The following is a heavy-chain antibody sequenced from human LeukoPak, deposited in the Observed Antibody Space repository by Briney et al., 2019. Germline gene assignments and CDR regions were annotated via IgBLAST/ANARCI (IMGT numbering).Heavy chain of an antibody. CDR3: AGSDSSGYYPTYWYFDL. CDR1: GGSISSYY. D-gene: IGHD3-22*01. J-gene: IGHJ2*01. CDR2: IYYSGST. Sequence: NPSETLSLTCTVSGGSISSYYWSWIRQRPGKGLEWIGYIYYSGSTNYNPSLKSRVTISVDTSKNQFSLKLSSVTAADTAVYYCAGSDSSGYYPTYWYFDLWGRGTLVTVSS. V-gene: IGHV4-59*01.